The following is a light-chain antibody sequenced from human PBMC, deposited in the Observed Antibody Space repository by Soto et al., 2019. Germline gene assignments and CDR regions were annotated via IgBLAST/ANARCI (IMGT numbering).Light chain of an antibody. Sequence: QSALTQPASVSGSPVQSITISCTGTSSDVGGYNYVSWYQHHPGKAPKLLIYDVNNRPSGVSDRFSGSKSGNTASLTISGLQTEDEADYYCSSYTSISTVVFGGGTKLTVL. J-gene: IGLJ2*01. CDR2: DVN. CDR3: SSYTSISTVV. V-gene: IGLV2-14*01. CDR1: SSDVGGYNY.